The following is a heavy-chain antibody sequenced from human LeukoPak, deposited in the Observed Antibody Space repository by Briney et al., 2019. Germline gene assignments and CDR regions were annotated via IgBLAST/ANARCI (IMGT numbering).Heavy chain of an antibody. CDR1: GFTFNSYN. D-gene: IGHD2-15*01. CDR3: AREDGYCSGGNCYSYFDS. CDR2: ISSDSSTI. J-gene: IGHJ4*02. Sequence: PGGSLRLSCAASGFTFNSYNMNWVRQAPGKGLEWVSYISSDSSTIFYADSVKGRFTISRDNVKNSLFLQLNSLRDEDTAVYYCAREDGYCSGGNCYSYFDSWGQGTLVTVSS. V-gene: IGHV3-48*02.